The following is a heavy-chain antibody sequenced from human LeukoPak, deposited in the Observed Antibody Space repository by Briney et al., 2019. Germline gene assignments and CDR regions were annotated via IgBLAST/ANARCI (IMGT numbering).Heavy chain of an antibody. CDR1: GGSISSSSYY. Sequence: KPSETLSLTCTVSGGSISSSSYYWGWIRQPPGKGLEWIGSIYYSGSTYYNPSLKSRVTISVDTSKNQFSLKLSSVTAADTAVYYCASLKADYYYYMDVWGKGTTVTVSS. V-gene: IGHV4-39*07. CDR2: IYYSGST. J-gene: IGHJ6*03. CDR3: ASLKADYYYYMDV.